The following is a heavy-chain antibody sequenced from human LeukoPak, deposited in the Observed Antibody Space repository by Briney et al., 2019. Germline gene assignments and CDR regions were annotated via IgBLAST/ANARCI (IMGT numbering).Heavy chain of an antibody. V-gene: IGHV4-39*07. CDR3: ARSRRDPRMLDY. J-gene: IGHJ4*02. CDR1: GGSISSSSYY. Sequence: PSETLSLTCTVSGGSISSSSYYWGWIRQPPGKGLEWIGSIYYSGSTYYNPSLKSRVTISVDTSKNQFSLKLSSVTAADTAVYYCARSRRDPRMLDYWGQGTLVTVSS. CDR2: IYYSGST.